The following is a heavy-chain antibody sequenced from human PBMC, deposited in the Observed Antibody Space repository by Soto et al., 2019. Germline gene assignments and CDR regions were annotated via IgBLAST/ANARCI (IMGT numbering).Heavy chain of an antibody. CDR3: ARVGYYGSGAWVDY. D-gene: IGHD3-10*01. CDR2: IIPIFGTA. V-gene: IGHV1-69*01. J-gene: IGHJ4*02. Sequence: QVQLVQSGAEVKKPGSSVKVSCKVSGGTFSSYAISWVRQAPGQGLEWMGGIIPIFGTANYAQKFQGRVTITADESTSTAYMELSSLRSEDTAVYYCARVGYYGSGAWVDYWGQGTLVTVSS. CDR1: GGTFSSYA.